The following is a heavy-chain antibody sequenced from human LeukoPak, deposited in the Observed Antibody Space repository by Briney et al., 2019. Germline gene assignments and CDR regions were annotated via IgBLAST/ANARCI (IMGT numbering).Heavy chain of an antibody. Sequence: SETLSLTCTVSGYSISSGYYWGWIRQPPGKGLEWIGSIYHSGSTYYNPSLKSRVTISVDTSKNQFSLKLSSVTAADTAVYYCAREGNIEVVHAFDIWGQGTMVTVSS. D-gene: IGHD2-2*01. CDR3: AREGNIEVVHAFDI. J-gene: IGHJ3*02. CDR1: GYSISSGYY. V-gene: IGHV4-38-2*02. CDR2: IYHSGST.